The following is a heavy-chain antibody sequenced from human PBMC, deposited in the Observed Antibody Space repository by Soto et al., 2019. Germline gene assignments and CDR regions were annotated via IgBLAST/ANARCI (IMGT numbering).Heavy chain of an antibody. CDR3: VHRRVQIFDF. Sequence: ESGPTLVNPTQTLTLTCTFSGFSLETNGEGVGWIRQSPGKALEWLALVYWDDDKRYSPSLRSRLTITRDTSKNQVVLTMTNMDPVDTATYYCVHRRVQIFDFWGQGALVTVSS. D-gene: IGHD1-1*01. CDR2: VYWDDDK. J-gene: IGHJ4*02. V-gene: IGHV2-5*02. CDR1: GFSLETNGEG.